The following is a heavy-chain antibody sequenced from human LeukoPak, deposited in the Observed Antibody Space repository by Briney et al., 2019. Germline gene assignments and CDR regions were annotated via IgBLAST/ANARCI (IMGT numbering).Heavy chain of an antibody. CDR3: ARAEGDFGFDY. CDR1: GYTFTGYY. D-gene: IGHD2-21*02. V-gene: IGHV1-69*13. CDR2: IITIFGTA. J-gene: IGHJ4*02. Sequence: ASVKVSCKASGYTFTGYYMHWVRQAPGQGLEWMGGIITIFGTANYAQKFQGRVTITADESTSTAYMELSSLRSEDTAVYYCARAEGDFGFDYWGQGTLVTVSS.